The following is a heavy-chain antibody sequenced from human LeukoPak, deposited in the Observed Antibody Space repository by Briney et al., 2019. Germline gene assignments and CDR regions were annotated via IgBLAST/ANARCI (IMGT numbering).Heavy chain of an antibody. Sequence: GGSLRLSCAASGFTFSSYSMNWVRQAPGKGLEWVSSISSSSSYIYYADSVKGRFTNSRDNAKNSLYLQTNRLSDEETAVYECARGLYYDSSGYLRRWGQGTLVTVSS. CDR2: ISSSSSYI. V-gene: IGHV3-21*01. J-gene: IGHJ4*02. CDR1: GFTFSSYS. D-gene: IGHD3-22*01. CDR3: ARGLYYDSSGYLRR.